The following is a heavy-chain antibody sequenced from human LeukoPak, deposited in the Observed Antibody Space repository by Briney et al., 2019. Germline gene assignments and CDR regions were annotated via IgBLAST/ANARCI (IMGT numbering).Heavy chain of an antibody. CDR3: ARDKSGNSGWYSYFDY. J-gene: IGHJ4*02. CDR1: GYTFTSYY. D-gene: IGHD6-19*01. V-gene: IGHV1-46*01. CDR2: INPSGGST. Sequence: PGASVKVSCKASGYTFTSYYIHWVRQAPGQGLEWMGIINPSGGSTSYAQKFQGRVTMTRDTSISTAYMELSRLRSDDTAVYYCARDKSGNSGWYSYFDYWGQGTLVTVSS.